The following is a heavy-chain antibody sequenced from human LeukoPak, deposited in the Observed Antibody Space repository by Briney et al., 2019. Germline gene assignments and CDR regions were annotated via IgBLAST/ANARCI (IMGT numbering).Heavy chain of an antibody. D-gene: IGHD3-22*01. CDR3: ARDDEPYDSSGYSGY. J-gene: IGHJ4*02. CDR1: GFTLRSYT. Sequence: GGSLRLSCAASGFTLRSYTMNWVRQAPGKGLEWVSSIGISSNKIYYADSVKGRFIISRDNAKNSVYLQMNSLRAEDTAVYYCARDDEPYDSSGYSGYWGQGTLVTVSS. CDR2: IGISSNKI. V-gene: IGHV3-21*04.